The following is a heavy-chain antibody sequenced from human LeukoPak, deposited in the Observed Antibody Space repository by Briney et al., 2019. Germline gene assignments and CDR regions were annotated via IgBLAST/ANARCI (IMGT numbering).Heavy chain of an antibody. CDR2: IYYSGST. V-gene: IGHV4-39*01. D-gene: IGHD3-22*01. CDR1: GGSISSSSYY. CDR3: ASQMADDSSGYPFDY. J-gene: IGHJ4*02. Sequence: SETLSLTCTVSGGSISSSSYYWGWIRQPPGKGLEWIGSIYYSGSTYHNPSLNSRVTISVDTSKNQFSPKLSSVTAADTAVYYCASQMADDSSGYPFDYWGQGTLVTVSP.